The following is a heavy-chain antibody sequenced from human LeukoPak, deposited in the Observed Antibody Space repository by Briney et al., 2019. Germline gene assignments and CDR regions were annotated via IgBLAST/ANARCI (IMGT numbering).Heavy chain of an antibody. V-gene: IGHV3-23*01. CDR1: GFTFTRYA. CDR3: AKPGDRGRDNSNFDY. D-gene: IGHD4-23*01. CDR2: ISGSGGST. Sequence: VQPGGSLRLSCAASGFTFTRYAMSWVRQAPGKGLEWVSAISGSGGSTSYADSVKGRFTISRDNSKNTLYLQMNSLRAEDTAVYYCAKPGDRGRDNSNFDYWGQGTLSPSPQ. J-gene: IGHJ4*02.